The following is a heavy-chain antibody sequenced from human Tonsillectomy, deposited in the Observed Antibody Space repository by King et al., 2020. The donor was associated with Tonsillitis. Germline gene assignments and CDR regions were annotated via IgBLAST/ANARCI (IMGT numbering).Heavy chain of an antibody. CDR2: IYPGDSAP. V-gene: IGHV5-51*01. D-gene: IGHD6-13*01. Sequence: VQLVESGAEGKKPGESLKISCKGSGYSFTSYWIGWVRQMPGKGLEGMGVIYPGDSAPRYRPASQGPVPISSYNSISTAYLQWSSLKASDTAMYYCARSRGSSWANFDYWGQGTLVTVSS. CDR3: ARSRGSSWANFDY. J-gene: IGHJ4*02. CDR1: GYSFTSYW.